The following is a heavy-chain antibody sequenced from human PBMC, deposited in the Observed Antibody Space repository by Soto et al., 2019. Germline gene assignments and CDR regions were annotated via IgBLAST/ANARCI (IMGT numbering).Heavy chain of an antibody. D-gene: IGHD3-10*01. CDR3: ARGTRYGSDIDY. CDR1: GFTFSSYA. J-gene: IGHJ4*02. Sequence: PGGSLRLSCAASGFTFSSYAMHWVRQAPGKGLEWVAVISYDGSNKYYADSVKGRFTISRDNSKNTLYLQMNSLRAEDTAVYYCARGTRYGSDIDYWGQGTLVTVPS. CDR2: ISYDGSNK. V-gene: IGHV3-30-3*01.